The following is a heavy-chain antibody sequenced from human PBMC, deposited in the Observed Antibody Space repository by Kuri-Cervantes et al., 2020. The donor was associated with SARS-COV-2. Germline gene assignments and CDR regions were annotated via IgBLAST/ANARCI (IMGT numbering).Heavy chain of an antibody. V-gene: IGHV4-34*01. CDR1: GGSFSGYY. Sequence: GSLRLSCAVYGGSFSGYYWSWIRQPPGKGLGWIGEINHSGSTNYNPSLKSRVTISVDTSKNQFSLKLSSVTAADTAVYYCARCRIAVVPASKAFDPWGQGTLVTVSS. CDR2: INHSGST. J-gene: IGHJ5*02. D-gene: IGHD2-2*01. CDR3: ARCRIAVVPASKAFDP.